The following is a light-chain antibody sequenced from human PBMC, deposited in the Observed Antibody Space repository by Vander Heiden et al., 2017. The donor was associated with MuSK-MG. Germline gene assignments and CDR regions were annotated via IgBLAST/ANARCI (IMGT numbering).Light chain of an antibody. Sequence: SVGDRVTITCRASQSISSYLNWYQQKPGKAPKLLIYAASSLQSGVPSRFSGSGSGTDFTLTISSLQPEDFATYYCQQSYSTPYTFGQGTQLEIK. J-gene: IGKJ2*01. CDR3: QQSYSTPYT. V-gene: IGKV1-39*01. CDR1: QSISSY. CDR2: AAS.